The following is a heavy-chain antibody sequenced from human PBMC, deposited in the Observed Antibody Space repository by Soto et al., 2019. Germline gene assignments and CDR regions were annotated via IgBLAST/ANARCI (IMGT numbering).Heavy chain of an antibody. D-gene: IGHD4-17*01. J-gene: IGHJ4*02. Sequence: QVQLMQSGAEVRKPGASVRLSCETSGYNFTQYYIHWVRQAPGQGLEWRGIINLGGGTTDYAPKFRGRVTVTGDTSTSTAYMELRSLRSEDTAIYFCARVPDDSDVPRWDYWGQGTLVTVSS. CDR2: INLGGGTT. CDR1: GYNFTQYY. CDR3: ARVPDDSDVPRWDY. V-gene: IGHV1-46*01.